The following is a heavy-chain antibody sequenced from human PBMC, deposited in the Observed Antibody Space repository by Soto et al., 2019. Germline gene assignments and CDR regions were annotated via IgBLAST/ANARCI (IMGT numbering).Heavy chain of an antibody. CDR3: AKEAYSSGWGIPVY. J-gene: IGHJ4*02. D-gene: IGHD6-19*01. V-gene: IGHV3-30*18. Sequence: GGSLRLSCAASGFTFSSYGMHWVRQAPGKGLEWVAVISYDGSNKFYVDSVKGRFTISRDNSKNTLYLQMNSLRAEDSAVYYCAKEAYSSGWGIPVYWGQGTLVTVSS. CDR1: GFTFSSYG. CDR2: ISYDGSNK.